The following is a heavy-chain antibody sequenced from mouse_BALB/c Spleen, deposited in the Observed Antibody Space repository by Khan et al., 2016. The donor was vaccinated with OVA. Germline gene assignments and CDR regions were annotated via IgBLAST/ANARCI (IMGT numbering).Heavy chain of an antibody. Sequence: LQQSGPELMKPGASVKISCKASGYSFTTYYLHWVMQSHGESLEWIGYVDPFSGGTTYNQKFKGKATFTVDKSSSTAYMHLSNLTSEDSAVYYCTGHGYGAWFTYWGQGTLVTVSA. CDR3: TGHGYGAWFTY. CDR1: GYSFTTYY. V-gene: IGHV1S135*01. J-gene: IGHJ3*01. D-gene: IGHD2-2*01. CDR2: VDPFSGGT.